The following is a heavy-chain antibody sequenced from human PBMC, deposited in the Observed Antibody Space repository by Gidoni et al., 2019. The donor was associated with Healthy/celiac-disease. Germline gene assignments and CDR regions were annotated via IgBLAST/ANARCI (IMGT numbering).Heavy chain of an antibody. D-gene: IGHD2-2*02. Sequence: QVQLQESGPGLVKPSATLSLTCTVSGGSISSYSWSWIRQPPGKGLEWIGYIYYSGSTNYNPALKSRVTISVDTSKNQFSRKLSSVTAADTAVYYCARGVVPAAIDWYFDLWGRGTLVTVSS. CDR1: GGSISSYS. CDR3: ARGVVPAAIDWYFDL. J-gene: IGHJ2*01. CDR2: IYYSGST. V-gene: IGHV4-59*01.